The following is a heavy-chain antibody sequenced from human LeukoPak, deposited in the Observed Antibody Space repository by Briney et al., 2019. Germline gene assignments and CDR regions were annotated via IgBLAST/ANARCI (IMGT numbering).Heavy chain of an antibody. Sequence: SETLSLTCTVSGGSIISSSYYWGWIRQPPGKGLEWIGSIYYSGSTYYNPSLKSRVTISVDTSKNQFSLKLSSVTAADTAVYYCAAYGYSGFWGQGSLVTVSS. V-gene: IGHV4-39*01. CDR2: IYYSGST. CDR1: GGSIISSSYY. CDR3: AAYGYSGF. D-gene: IGHD5-12*01. J-gene: IGHJ4*02.